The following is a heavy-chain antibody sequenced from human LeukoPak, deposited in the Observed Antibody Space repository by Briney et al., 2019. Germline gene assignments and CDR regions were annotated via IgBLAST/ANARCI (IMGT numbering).Heavy chain of an antibody. V-gene: IGHV3-30*18. Sequence: GGSLRLSCAASGFTFSSYGMHWVRQAPGKGLEWVAVISYDGSNKYYADSVKGRFTISRDNSKNTLYLQMNSMRAEDTAVYYCAKDSSVRYYYDSSGYSPDAFDIWGQGTMVTVSS. CDR3: AKDSSVRYYYDSSGYSPDAFDI. J-gene: IGHJ3*02. D-gene: IGHD3-22*01. CDR2: ISYDGSNK. CDR1: GFTFSSYG.